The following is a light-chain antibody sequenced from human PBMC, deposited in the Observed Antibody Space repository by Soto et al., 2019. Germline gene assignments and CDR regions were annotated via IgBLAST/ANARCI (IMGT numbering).Light chain of an antibody. CDR1: TSNIGSNY. Sequence: QSVLTQPPSASGTPGQGVTISVSESTSNIGSNYVYWYQQLPGTAPKLLIYRNNQRPSGVPDRFSGSKSGTSASLAISGLRSDDEADYFCATWDDSLNGFYVFGTGTKVTVL. CDR2: RNN. V-gene: IGLV1-47*01. J-gene: IGLJ1*01. CDR3: ATWDDSLNGFYV.